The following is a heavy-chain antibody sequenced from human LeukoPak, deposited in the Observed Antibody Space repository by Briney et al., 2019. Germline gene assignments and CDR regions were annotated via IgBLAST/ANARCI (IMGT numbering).Heavy chain of an antibody. D-gene: IGHD5-18*01. CDR3: AREAGYSYNFYFVY. V-gene: IGHV3-20*04. CDR1: GFTFDDSG. Sequence: GGSLRLSCAASGFTFDDSGMSWVRQAPGKGLEWVSGINWNGDSTGYADSVKGRFTISRDNARNSLYLQMNSLRAEDTALYYCAREAGYSYNFYFVYWGQGTLVTGSS. CDR2: INWNGDST. J-gene: IGHJ4*02.